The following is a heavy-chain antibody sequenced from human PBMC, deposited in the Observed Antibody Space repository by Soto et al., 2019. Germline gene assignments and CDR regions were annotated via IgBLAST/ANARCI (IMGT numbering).Heavy chain of an antibody. Sequence: QVHLQESGPGLVKPSGTLSLTCTVSGGSISSRNWWSWLRQSPTKALEWIGEIYQSGSTNDNPSLKCRDTISVERSNKLISLKLTSVTAADTALDYCVRASMPKAHFDSWGQGTLVTVSS. CDR2: IYQSGST. CDR1: GGSISSRNW. J-gene: IGHJ4*02. V-gene: IGHV4-4*02. CDR3: VRASMPKAHFDS. D-gene: IGHD2-2*01.